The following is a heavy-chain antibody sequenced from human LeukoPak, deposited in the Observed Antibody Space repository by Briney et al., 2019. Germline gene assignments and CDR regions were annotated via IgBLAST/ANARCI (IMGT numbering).Heavy chain of an antibody. CDR1: GFTFSTYW. CDR3: ARELSSGWYYFDY. D-gene: IGHD6-19*01. CDR2: IKQDGSER. Sequence: GGSLRLSCAASGFTFSTYWMSWVRLAPGKGLEWVANIKQDGSERYYVDSVKGRFTISRDNAKNSLYLQMNSLRAEDTAVYYCARELSSGWYYFDYWGQGTLVTVSS. J-gene: IGHJ4*02. V-gene: IGHV3-7*01.